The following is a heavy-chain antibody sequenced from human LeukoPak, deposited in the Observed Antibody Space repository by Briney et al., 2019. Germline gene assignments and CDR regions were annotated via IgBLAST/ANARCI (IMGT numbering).Heavy chain of an antibody. Sequence: SETLSLTCTVSGGSISSSSYYWGWIRQPPGKGLEWIGSIYYSGSTYYNPSLKSRVTMSVDTSKNQFSLKLSSVTAADTAVYYCARVSSSSWDFDYWGQGTLVTVSS. CDR2: IYYSGST. CDR3: ARVSSSSWDFDY. CDR1: GGSISSSSYY. D-gene: IGHD6-13*01. V-gene: IGHV4-39*07. J-gene: IGHJ4*02.